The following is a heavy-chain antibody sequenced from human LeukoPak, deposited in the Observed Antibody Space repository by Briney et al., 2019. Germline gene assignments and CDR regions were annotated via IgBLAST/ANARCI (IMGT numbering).Heavy chain of an antibody. CDR1: GFNFSAYW. CDR3: AKEDPIVGALEGGPTDY. D-gene: IGHD1-26*01. CDR2: VDFDGSST. Sequence: PGGSLRLSCEASGFNFSAYWMHWVRQAPGKGLVWVSRVDFDGSSTSYADSVKGRFTISRDNSKNTLYLQMNSLRAEDTAVYYWAKEDPIVGALEGGPTDYWGQGTLVTVSS. J-gene: IGHJ4*02. V-gene: IGHV3-74*01.